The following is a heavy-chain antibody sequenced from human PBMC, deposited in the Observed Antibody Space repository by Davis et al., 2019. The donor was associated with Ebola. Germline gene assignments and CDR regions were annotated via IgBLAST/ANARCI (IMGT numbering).Heavy chain of an antibody. CDR3: ATDADYDEDFDY. J-gene: IGHJ4*02. CDR2: ISGGGGTT. V-gene: IGHV3-23*01. Sequence: PGGSLRLSCEASGISFSSYVMNWVRQAPGKGLEWVSGISGGGGTTYYADSVKGRFTVSRDNSKNTLYLQMNSLRAADTAVYYCATDADYDEDFDYWGQGTLVTVSS. D-gene: IGHD3-22*01. CDR1: GISFSSYV.